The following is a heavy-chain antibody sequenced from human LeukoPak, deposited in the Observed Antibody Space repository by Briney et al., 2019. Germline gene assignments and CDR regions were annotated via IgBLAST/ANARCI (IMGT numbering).Heavy chain of an antibody. J-gene: IGHJ6*03. CDR3: TTPLGYCSSTSCYYYYYMDV. V-gene: IGHV3-15*01. Sequence: GGSLRLSCAAFGFTFSNAWMSWVRQAPGKGLEWVGRIKSKTGGGTTDYAAPVKGRFTISRDDSKNTLYLQMNSLKTEDTAVYYCTTPLGYCSSTSCYYYYYMDVWGKGTTVTVSS. D-gene: IGHD2-2*01. CDR1: GFTFSNAW. CDR2: IKSKTGGGTT.